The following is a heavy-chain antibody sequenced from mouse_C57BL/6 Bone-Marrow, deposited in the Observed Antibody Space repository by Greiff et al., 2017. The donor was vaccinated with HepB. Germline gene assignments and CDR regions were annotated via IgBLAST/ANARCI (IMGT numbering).Heavy chain of an antibody. CDR1: GYSITSGYY. CDR2: ISYDGSN. D-gene: IGHD1-1*01. Sequence: ESGPGLVKPSQSLSLTCSVTGYSITSGYYWNWIRQFPGNKLEWMGYISYDGSNNYNPSLKNRISITRDTSKNQFFLKLNSVTTEDTATYYCAREGITTVVALYAMDYWGQGTSVTVSS. V-gene: IGHV3-6*01. J-gene: IGHJ4*01. CDR3: AREGITTVVALYAMDY.